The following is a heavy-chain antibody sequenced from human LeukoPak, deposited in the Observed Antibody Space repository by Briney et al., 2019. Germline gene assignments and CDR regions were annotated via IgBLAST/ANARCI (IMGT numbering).Heavy chain of an antibody. Sequence: SGTLSLTCTVSGYSISSGYYWGWLRQPPGRGLEWIGTIYHSGSTYYNPSPKSRVTISVDTSKNQFSLKLSSVTAADTAVYFCARAYSSSWYFNWFDPWGQGTQVTVSS. J-gene: IGHJ5*02. CDR2: IYHSGST. D-gene: IGHD6-13*01. CDR3: ARAYSSSWYFNWFDP. CDR1: GYSISSGYY. V-gene: IGHV4-38-2*02.